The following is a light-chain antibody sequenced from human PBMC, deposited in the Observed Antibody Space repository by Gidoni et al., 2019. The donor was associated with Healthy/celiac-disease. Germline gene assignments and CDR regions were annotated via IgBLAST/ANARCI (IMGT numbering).Light chain of an antibody. CDR1: QSISSY. CDR2: AAS. CDR3: QQSYSTPRT. Sequence: IPMTQSPSSLSASVGDRVTIPCRAGQSISSYLNWYQQKPGKAPKLLIYAASSLQSGVPSRFSGSGSGTDFTLTISSLQPEDFATYYCQQSYSTPRTFGQGTKVEIK. V-gene: IGKV1-39*01. J-gene: IGKJ1*01.